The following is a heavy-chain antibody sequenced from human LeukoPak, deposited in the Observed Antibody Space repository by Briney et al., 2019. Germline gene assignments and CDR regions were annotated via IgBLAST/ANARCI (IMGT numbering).Heavy chain of an antibody. V-gene: IGHV4-34*01. CDR2: INHSGST. Sequence: SETLSLTCAVFGGSFSGYYWNWIRQPPGKGLEWIGEINHSGSTNYNPSLKSRVTISVDASKNQFSLKLSSVTAADTAVYYCASGYSSGWVNYWGQGTLVTVSS. D-gene: IGHD6-19*01. CDR3: ASGYSSGWVNY. J-gene: IGHJ4*02. CDR1: GGSFSGYY.